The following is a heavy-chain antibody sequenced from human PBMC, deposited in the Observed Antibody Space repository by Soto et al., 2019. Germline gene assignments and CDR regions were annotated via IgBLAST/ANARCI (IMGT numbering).Heavy chain of an antibody. V-gene: IGHV1-8*01. CDR3: VTDRATGPGSGSDY. Sequence: SCRVACKGSEYTFRRYVMDGAGPATEQGLEWMGWMNPNSGNTGYAQKFQGRVTMTRNNSISTAYMELSSLRSEDTAAYYCVTDRATGPGSGSDYWGQGTLVTVSS. CDR1: EYTFRRYV. J-gene: IGHJ4*02. D-gene: IGHD6-19*01. CDR2: MNPNSGNT.